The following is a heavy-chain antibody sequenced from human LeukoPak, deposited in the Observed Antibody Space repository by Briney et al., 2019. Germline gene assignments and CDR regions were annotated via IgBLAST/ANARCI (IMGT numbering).Heavy chain of an antibody. J-gene: IGHJ6*03. CDR2: IYYSGST. Sequence: SETLSLTCTVAGGSISSYYWSWIRQPLGKGLEWIGYIYYSGSTNYNPSLKSRVTISVDTSKNQFSLKLSSVTAADTAVYYCARTVVATIGLDYYYYMDVWGKGTTVTVSS. CDR3: ARTVVATIGLDYYYYMDV. V-gene: IGHV4-59*01. D-gene: IGHD5-12*01. CDR1: GGSISSYY.